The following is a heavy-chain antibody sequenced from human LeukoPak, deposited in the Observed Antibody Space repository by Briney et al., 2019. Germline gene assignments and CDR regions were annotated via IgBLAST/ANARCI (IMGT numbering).Heavy chain of an antibody. Sequence: GGSLRLSCAASGFTFSGFAMSWIRQAPGKGLEWVSSISRSGESTFYADSVRGRFTISRDNSKNTVSLQMNSLKPEDTALYYCVKDIRRGYNFGYDQFAYWGQGTLVTVSS. D-gene: IGHD5-18*01. CDR1: GFTFSGFA. V-gene: IGHV3-23*01. CDR2: ISRSGEST. CDR3: VKDIRRGYNFGYDQFAY. J-gene: IGHJ4*02.